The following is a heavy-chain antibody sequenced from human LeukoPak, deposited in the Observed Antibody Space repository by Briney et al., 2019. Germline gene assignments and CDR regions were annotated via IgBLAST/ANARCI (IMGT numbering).Heavy chain of an antibody. D-gene: IGHD2-15*01. CDR1: GFTFGEYG. Sequence: GGSLRLSCTASGFTFGEYGMNWVRQAPGKGLEWVGFIRSKGNGGTTEYAASVKGRFTISRDDSKTIAYLQMSSLKSEDTAVYYCTIGKCSGGSCYFDFDYWGQGTLVTVPS. CDR3: TIGKCSGGSCYFDFDY. J-gene: IGHJ4*02. V-gene: IGHV3-49*04. CDR2: IRSKGNGGTT.